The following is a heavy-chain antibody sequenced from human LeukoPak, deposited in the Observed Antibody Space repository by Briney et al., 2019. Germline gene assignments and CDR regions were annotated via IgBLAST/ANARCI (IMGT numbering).Heavy chain of an antibody. CDR1: GYSFTSYW. D-gene: IGHD3-10*01. CDR3: ARHLLQSGSGSYSPFDY. CDR2: IDPSDSYT. Sequence: PGESLKISCKGSGYSFTSYWISWVRQMPGKGLEWMGRIDPSDSYTNYSPSFQGHVTISADKSISTAYLQWSSLKASDTAVYYCARHLLQSGSGSYSPFDYWGQGTLVTVSS. V-gene: IGHV5-10-1*01. J-gene: IGHJ4*02.